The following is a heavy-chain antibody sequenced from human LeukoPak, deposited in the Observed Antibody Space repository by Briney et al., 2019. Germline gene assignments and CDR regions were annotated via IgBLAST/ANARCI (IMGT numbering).Heavy chain of an antibody. Sequence: GGSLRLPCAASGFTFSNYAMTWVRQAPGKGLDWVAVISYSGEITYYADSVQGRFTISRDNSKNTLHLQMNSLRVDDAAIYYCAKDSPTTGGGPQGYFDLWGRGTLVTVSS. V-gene: IGHV3-23*01. CDR1: GFTFSNYA. CDR2: ISYSGEIT. CDR3: AKDSPTTGGGPQGYFDL. J-gene: IGHJ2*01. D-gene: IGHD4-17*01.